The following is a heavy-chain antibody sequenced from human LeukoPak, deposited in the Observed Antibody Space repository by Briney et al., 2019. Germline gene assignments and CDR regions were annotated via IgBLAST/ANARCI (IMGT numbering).Heavy chain of an antibody. D-gene: IGHD3-3*01. CDR1: GFTFTTYA. J-gene: IGHJ4*02. V-gene: IGHV3-23*01. Sequence: GGSLRLSCAASGFTFTTYAMNWVRQAPGKGLEWVSGINYSGGSTYYADSVKGRFTISRDNSKNTLYLQMNSLRAEDTAVYYCAKQAWWSGYFYFLPFDYWGQGTLVTVSS. CDR3: AKQAWWSGYFYFLPFDY. CDR2: INYSGGST.